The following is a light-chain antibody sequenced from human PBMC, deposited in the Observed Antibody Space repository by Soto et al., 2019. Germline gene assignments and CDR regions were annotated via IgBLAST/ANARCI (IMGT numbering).Light chain of an antibody. CDR1: SSDVGGYNY. CDR3: SSYAGSNNFVV. V-gene: IGLV2-8*01. J-gene: IGLJ2*01. CDR2: EVN. Sequence: QSALTQPPSASGSPGQSVTITCTGTSSDVGGYNYVAWYQQHPGKAPKFMIYEVNKRPSGVPDRFSGSKSGNTASLTVSGRQAEDEADYYCSSYAGSNNFVVFGGGTKVTVL.